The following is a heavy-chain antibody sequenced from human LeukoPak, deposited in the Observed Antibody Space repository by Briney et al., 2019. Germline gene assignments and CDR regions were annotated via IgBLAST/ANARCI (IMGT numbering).Heavy chain of an antibody. CDR3: ARGTCSGGSCYLLDY. CDR2: INPNSGGT. CDR1: GYTFTGYY. Sequence: ASVKVSCKASGYTFTGYYMHWVRQAPGQGLEWMGWINPNSGGTNYAQKFQGRVTMTRDTSISTAYVELSRLRSDDTAVYYCARGTCSGGSCYLLDYWGQGTLVTVSS. V-gene: IGHV1-2*02. J-gene: IGHJ4*02. D-gene: IGHD2-15*01.